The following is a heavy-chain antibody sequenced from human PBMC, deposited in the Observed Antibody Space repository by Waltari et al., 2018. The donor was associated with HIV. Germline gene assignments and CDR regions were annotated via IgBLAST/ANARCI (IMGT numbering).Heavy chain of an antibody. Sequence: QVHLEQSTAETKKPGDSVNVSCNASGGACHTLAFPGVRQAPGQGLQWVGGFNPIFGAAKNEQIFRDRLTITADAATGTVYMEVRSLSSDDTAIYYCARSDFGELVRGQRAFDVWGQGTMV. CDR2: FNPIFGAA. CDR3: ARSDFGELVRGQRAFDV. CDR1: GGACHTLA. V-gene: IGHV1-69*01. J-gene: IGHJ3*01. D-gene: IGHD3-10*01.